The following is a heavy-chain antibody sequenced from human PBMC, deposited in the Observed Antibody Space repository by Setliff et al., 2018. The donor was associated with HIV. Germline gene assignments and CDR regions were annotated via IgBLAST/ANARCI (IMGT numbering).Heavy chain of an antibody. CDR3: ARARSDWYNVRPYYFDL. CDR2: FMYTDIHYVNYLN. D-gene: IGHD6-19*01. Sequence: SETLSLTCAVSGASFVGDNRWSWIRQTPERGLEWIAYFMYTDIHYVNYLNYRNPSLASRLSISVDKSKNQFSLTLSSVTAADTAVYYCARARSDWYNVRPYYFDLWGQGTQVTVSS. V-gene: IGHV4-30-4*01. CDR1: GASFVGDNR. J-gene: IGHJ4*02.